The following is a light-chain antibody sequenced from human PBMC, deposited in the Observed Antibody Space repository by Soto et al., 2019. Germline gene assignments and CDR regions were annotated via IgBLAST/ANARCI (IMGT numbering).Light chain of an antibody. V-gene: IGKV3-20*01. CDR2: GAS. CDR3: QQYGSSST. J-gene: IGKJ5*01. Sequence: EIVLTQSPGTLSLSPGERATLSCRASQSVSSSYLAWYQQKPGQAPRLLIYGASSRPTGIPDRFSGSGSGTDFTLTISRLEPEDFAVYYCQQYGSSSTFGQGTRLDI. CDR1: QSVSSSY.